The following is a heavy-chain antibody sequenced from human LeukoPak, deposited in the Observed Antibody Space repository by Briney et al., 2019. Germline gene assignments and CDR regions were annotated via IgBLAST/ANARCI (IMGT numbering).Heavy chain of an antibody. Sequence: GGSLRLSCAASGFTFSSYAVHWVREAPGKGLEYVSAISSNGGSTYYANSVKGRFTISRDNSKNTLYLQMGSLRAEDMAVYYCARAIVGATGIYNWFDPWGQGTLVTVSS. CDR3: ARAIVGATGIYNWFDP. D-gene: IGHD1-26*01. CDR1: GFTFSSYA. V-gene: IGHV3-64*01. J-gene: IGHJ5*02. CDR2: ISSNGGST.